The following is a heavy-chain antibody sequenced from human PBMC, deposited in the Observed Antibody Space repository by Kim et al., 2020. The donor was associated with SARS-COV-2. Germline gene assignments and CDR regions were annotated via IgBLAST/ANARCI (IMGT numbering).Heavy chain of an antibody. D-gene: IGHD3-22*01. Sequence: GGSLRLSCAASGFTFSSYAMHWVRQAPGKGLEWVAVISYDGSNKYYADSVKGRFTISRDNSKNTLYLQMNSLRAEDTAVYYCARDGPYYYDSSGYYYLPYFDYWGQGTLVTVSS. CDR3: ARDGPYYYDSSGYYYLPYFDY. CDR1: GFTFSSYA. J-gene: IGHJ4*02. V-gene: IGHV3-30*04. CDR2: ISYDGSNK.